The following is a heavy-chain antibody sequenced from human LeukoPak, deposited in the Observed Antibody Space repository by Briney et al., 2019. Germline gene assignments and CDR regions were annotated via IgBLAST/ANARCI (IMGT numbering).Heavy chain of an antibody. CDR2: INHSGST. Sequence: PPETLSLTCAVYGGSFSGYYWSWIRQPPGKGLEWIGEINHSGSTNYNPSLRSRVTISVDTSKNQFSLKLSSVTAADTAVYYCARHVATVTTCDFDYWGQGTLVTVSS. J-gene: IGHJ4*02. CDR3: ARHVATVTTCDFDY. V-gene: IGHV4-34*01. D-gene: IGHD4-17*01. CDR1: GGSFSGYY.